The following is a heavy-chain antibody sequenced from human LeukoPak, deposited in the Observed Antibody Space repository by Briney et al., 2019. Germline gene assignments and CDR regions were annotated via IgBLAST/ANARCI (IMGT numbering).Heavy chain of an antibody. D-gene: IGHD2-2*01. CDR1: GGSFSGYY. J-gene: IGHJ6*04. CDR3: ARLTPRERAVVPAAIRGVGMDV. V-gene: IGHV4-34*01. CDR2: INHSGST. Sequence: PSETLSLTCAVYGGSFSGYYWSWIRQPPGKGLEWIGEINHSGSTNYNPSLKSRVTISVDTSKNQFSLKLSSVTAADTAVYYCARLTPRERAVVPAAIRGVGMDVWGKGTTVTVSS.